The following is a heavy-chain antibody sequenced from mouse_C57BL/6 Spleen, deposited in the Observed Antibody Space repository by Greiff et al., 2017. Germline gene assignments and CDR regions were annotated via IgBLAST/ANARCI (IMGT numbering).Heavy chain of an antibody. J-gene: IGHJ1*03. CDR3: ARGWLLRRYFDV. CDR2: IYPGDGDT. D-gene: IGHD2-3*01. V-gene: IGHV1-80*01. Sequence: VQLQQSGAELVKPGASVKISCKASGYAFSSYWMNWVKQRPGKGLEWIGQIYPGDGDTNYNGKFKGKATLTADKSSSTAYMQLSSLTSEDSAVYFCARGWLLRRYFDVWGTGTTVTVSS. CDR1: GYAFSSYW.